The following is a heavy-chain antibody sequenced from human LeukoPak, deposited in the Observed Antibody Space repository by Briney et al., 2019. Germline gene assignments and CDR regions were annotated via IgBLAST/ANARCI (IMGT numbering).Heavy chain of an antibody. Sequence: SETLSLTCTVSGGSISSYYWSWIRQPAGKGLEWIGRIYTSGSTNYNPSLKSRVTMSVDTSQNQFSLKLSSVTAADTAVYYCAREDIAARKDYFDYWGQGALVTVSS. CDR2: IYTSGST. J-gene: IGHJ4*02. CDR1: GGSISSYY. CDR3: AREDIAARKDYFDY. D-gene: IGHD6-6*01. V-gene: IGHV4-4*07.